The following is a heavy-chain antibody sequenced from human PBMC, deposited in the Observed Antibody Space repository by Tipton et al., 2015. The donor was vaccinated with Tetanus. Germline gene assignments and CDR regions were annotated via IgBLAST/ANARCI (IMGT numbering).Heavy chain of an antibody. Sequence: QSGAEVKKPGSSVKVSCKASGGSFNSDAISWVRQTPGQGLEWMGRIIPSLGTPKYAQNFQGRVTMTADKSTTTAYMEISGLRSEDSAVYYCARAPRGYSYATFDFRGQGTLVTVSS. CDR3: ARAPRGYSYATFDF. CDR2: IIPSLGTP. J-gene: IGHJ4*02. D-gene: IGHD5-18*01. CDR1: GGSFNSDA. V-gene: IGHV1-69*06.